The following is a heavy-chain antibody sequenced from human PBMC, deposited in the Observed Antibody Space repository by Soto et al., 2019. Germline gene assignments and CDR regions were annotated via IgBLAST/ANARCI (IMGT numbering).Heavy chain of an antibody. D-gene: IGHD2-15*01. CDR2: ISYDGSNK. Sequence: GGSLRLSCAASGFTSSSYAMHWVRQAPGKGLEWVAVISYDGSNKYYADSVKGRFTISRDNSKNTLYLQMNSLRAEDTAVYYCASLRGVADRSSYSSPSKINWFDPWGQGTLVTVSS. V-gene: IGHV3-30-3*01. CDR3: ASLRGVADRSSYSSPSKINWFDP. J-gene: IGHJ5*02. CDR1: GFTSSSYA.